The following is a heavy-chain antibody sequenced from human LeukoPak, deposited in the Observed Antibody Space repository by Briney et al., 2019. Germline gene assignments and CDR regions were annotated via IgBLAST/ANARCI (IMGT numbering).Heavy chain of an antibody. CDR1: GFTVSNNY. CDR2: LYSGGNT. Sequence: SGGSLRLSCAASGFTVSNNYMSWVRQAPGKGLEWVSVLYSGGNTYYADSVKDRFTMSRDSSKNTLYLQMHSLRADDTAIYYCARGRYNNNWDIFDSWGQGTLVTVSS. J-gene: IGHJ4*02. V-gene: IGHV3-66*01. D-gene: IGHD1-1*01. CDR3: ARGRYNNNWDIFDS.